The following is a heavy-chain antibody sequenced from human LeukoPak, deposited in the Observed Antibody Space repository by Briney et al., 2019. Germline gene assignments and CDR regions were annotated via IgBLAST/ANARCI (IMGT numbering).Heavy chain of an antibody. CDR1: GFTFSSYW. CDR2: IKQDGSEK. Sequence: GSLRLSCAASGFTFSSYWMNWVRQAPGKGLEWVANIKQDGSEKYYVDSVKGRFTISRDNAKNSLYLQMNSLRAEDTAVYYCASQQWLLSDFDYWGQGTLVTVSS. D-gene: IGHD6-19*01. V-gene: IGHV3-7*01. J-gene: IGHJ4*02. CDR3: ASQQWLLSDFDY.